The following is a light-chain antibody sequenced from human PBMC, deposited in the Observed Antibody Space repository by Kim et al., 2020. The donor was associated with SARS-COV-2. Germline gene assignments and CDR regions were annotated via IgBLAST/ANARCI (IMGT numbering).Light chain of an antibody. J-gene: IGLJ2*01. CDR3: QTWGTGIGV. CDR2: LNSDGSH. V-gene: IGLV4-69*01. Sequence: ASVKLTCTLSSGHSSYAIAWHQQQPEKGPRYLMKLNSDGSHSKGDGIPDRFSGSSSGAARYLTISGLQSEDEADYYCQTWGTGIGVFGGGTQLTVL. CDR1: SGHSSYA.